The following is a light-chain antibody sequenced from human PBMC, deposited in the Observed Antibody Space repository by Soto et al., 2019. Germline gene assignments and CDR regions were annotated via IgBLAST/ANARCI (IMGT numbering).Light chain of an antibody. CDR2: DAS. J-gene: IGKJ1*01. Sequence: EIVLTQSPATLSLSPGERATLSCRASENVYNYLAWYQQIPGQPPRLLIYDASNRAAGVPGRFSGTGSGTDFTLTIRSIETEDFAVYYCLQRSDWPRTFGQGTKVDIK. V-gene: IGKV3-11*01. CDR1: ENVYNY. CDR3: LQRSDWPRT.